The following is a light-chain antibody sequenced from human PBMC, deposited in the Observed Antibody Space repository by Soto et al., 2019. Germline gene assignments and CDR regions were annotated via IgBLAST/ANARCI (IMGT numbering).Light chain of an antibody. V-gene: IGKV1-8*01. J-gene: IGKJ1*01. CDR1: QDISSY. Sequence: AIRMTQSPSSFSASAGDRVTITCRASQDISSYLAWYQQKPGKAPNLLIYAASTLQSGVPSRLSGSGSGTDFTLSISCLQSEDFATYYCQQYYSYPWTFGQGTKVEIK. CDR3: QQYYSYPWT. CDR2: AAS.